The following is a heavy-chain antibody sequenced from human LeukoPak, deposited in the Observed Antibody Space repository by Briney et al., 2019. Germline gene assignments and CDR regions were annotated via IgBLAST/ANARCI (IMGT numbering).Heavy chain of an antibody. J-gene: IGHJ4*02. CDR1: GGSISSYY. CDR3: ARVQYYDSSGCYLFDY. CDR2: IYTSGST. V-gene: IGHV4-4*07. Sequence: SETLSLTCTVSGGSISSYYWSWIRQPAGKGLEWIGRIYTSGSTNYNPSLKSRVTMSVDTSKNQSSLKLSSVTAADTAVYYCARVQYYDSSGCYLFDYWGQGTLVTVSS. D-gene: IGHD3-22*01.